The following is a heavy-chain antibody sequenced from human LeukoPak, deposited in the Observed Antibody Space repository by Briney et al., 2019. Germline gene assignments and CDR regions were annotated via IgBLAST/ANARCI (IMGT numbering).Heavy chain of an antibody. V-gene: IGHV4-59*08. Sequence: SETLSLTCTVSGGSISSYYWSWIRQPPGKGLEWIGYIYYSGSTNYYPSLKSRVTISVDTSKNQFSLKLSSVTAADTAVYYCARHGGNYYYDSSGYLKYNWFDPWGQGTLVTVSS. J-gene: IGHJ5*02. CDR3: ARHGGNYYYDSSGYLKYNWFDP. CDR1: GGSISSYY. CDR2: IYYSGST. D-gene: IGHD3-22*01.